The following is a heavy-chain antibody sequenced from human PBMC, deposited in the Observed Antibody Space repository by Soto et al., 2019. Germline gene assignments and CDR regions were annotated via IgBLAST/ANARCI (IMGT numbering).Heavy chain of an antibody. CDR3: ARASYERGHFDY. V-gene: IGHV4-31*03. J-gene: IGHJ4*02. CDR1: GGSISSGGYY. Sequence: QVQLQESGPGLVKPSQTLSLTCTVSGGSISSGGYYWSWIRQHPGKGLEWIGYIYYSGSTYYNPYIKSRVTISVDTSNNQFSLKLSSVTAADTAVYYCARASYERGHFDYWGQGTLVTVSS. CDR2: IYYSGST. D-gene: IGHD3-3*01.